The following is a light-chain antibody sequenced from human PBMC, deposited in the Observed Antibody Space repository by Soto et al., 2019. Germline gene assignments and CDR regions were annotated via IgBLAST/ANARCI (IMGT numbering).Light chain of an antibody. Sequence: QSALTQPASVSGSPGQSITISCTGTSSDVGSYNLVSWYQQNPGKAPKVMIYEVSKRPSGVSNRFSGSKSGNTASLTISGLQAEDEANYYCCSYAGSGTVVFGGGTKLTV. V-gene: IGLV2-23*02. CDR2: EVS. J-gene: IGLJ2*01. CDR1: SSDVGSYNL. CDR3: CSYAGSGTVV.